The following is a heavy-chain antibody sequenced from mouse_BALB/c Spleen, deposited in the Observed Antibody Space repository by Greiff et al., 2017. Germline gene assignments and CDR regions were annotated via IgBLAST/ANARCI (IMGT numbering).Heavy chain of an antibody. CDR3: ASGGQLGRAMDY. V-gene: IGHV1-9*01. CDR1: GYTFSSYW. J-gene: IGHJ4*01. Sequence: QVQLQQSGAELMKPGASVKISCKATGYTFSSYWIEWVKQRPGHGLEWIGEILPGSGSTNYNEKFKGKATFTADTSSNTAYMQLSSLTSEDSAVYYCASGGQLGRAMDYWGQGTSVTVSS. CDR2: ILPGSGST. D-gene: IGHD4-1*02.